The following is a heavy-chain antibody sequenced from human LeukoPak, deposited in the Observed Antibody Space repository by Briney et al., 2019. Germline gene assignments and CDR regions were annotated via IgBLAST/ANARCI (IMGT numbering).Heavy chain of an antibody. D-gene: IGHD3-22*01. CDR2: ISSSSSTI. V-gene: IGHV3-48*04. CDR3: ARDWGYYDSSGYLRGAFDI. Sequence: GGSLRLSCAASGFTVNNNYMNWVRQAPGKGLEWVSYISSSSSTIYYADSVKGRFTISRDNAKNSLYLQMNSLRAEDTAVYYCARDWGYYDSSGYLRGAFDIWGQGTMVTVSS. CDR1: GFTVNNNY. J-gene: IGHJ3*02.